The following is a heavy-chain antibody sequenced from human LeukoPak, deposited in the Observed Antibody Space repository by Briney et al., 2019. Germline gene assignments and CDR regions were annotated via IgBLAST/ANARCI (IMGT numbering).Heavy chain of an antibody. CDR1: GYTFTSYD. Sequence: GASVKVSCKASGYTFTSYDINWVRQATGQGLEWMGWMNPNSGNTGYAQKFQGRVTMTRNTSISTAYMELSSLRSEDTAVYYCARSQKCITILGVVKGTLTFDYWGQGTLVTVSS. V-gene: IGHV1-8*01. CDR2: MNPNSGNT. CDR3: ARSQKCITILGVVKGTLTFDY. D-gene: IGHD3-3*01. J-gene: IGHJ4*02.